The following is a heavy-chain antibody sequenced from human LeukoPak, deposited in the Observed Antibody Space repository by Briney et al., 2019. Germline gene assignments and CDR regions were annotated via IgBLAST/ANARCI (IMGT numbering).Heavy chain of an antibody. V-gene: IGHV1-8*03. J-gene: IGHJ4*01. Sequence: ASVKVSCKASGYTFTSYDINWVRQATGQGLESMGWMNPNSGNTGYAQKFQGRVTITRNTSISTAYMELSSLRSEDTAVYYCARAREARAGILTVYYFDYWGHGTLVTVSS. D-gene: IGHD3-9*01. CDR3: ARAREARAGILTVYYFDY. CDR1: GYTFTSYD. CDR2: MNPNSGNT.